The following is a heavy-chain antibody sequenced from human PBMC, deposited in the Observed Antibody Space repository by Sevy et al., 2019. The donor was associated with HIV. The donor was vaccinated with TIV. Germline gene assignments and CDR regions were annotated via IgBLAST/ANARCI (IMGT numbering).Heavy chain of an antibody. CDR1: GFTFSNAW. Sequence: GGSLRLSCAASGFTFSNAWMSWVRQAPGKGLEWVGRIKSKTDGGTTEQAAPVKGRFTISRDDSKNTLYQQMNSLKTEDTAVYYCTTGKYSSGWYYFDYWGQGTLVTVSS. CDR2: IKSKTDGGTT. J-gene: IGHJ4*02. D-gene: IGHD6-19*01. CDR3: TTGKYSSGWYYFDY. V-gene: IGHV3-15*01.